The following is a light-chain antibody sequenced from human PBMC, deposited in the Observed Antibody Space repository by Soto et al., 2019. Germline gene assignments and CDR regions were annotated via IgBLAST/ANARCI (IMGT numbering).Light chain of an antibody. Sequence: DIHMTQSPSTLSASVGDRVTITCRASQSISSWLAWYQQKPGKAPNLLIYKTSSLESGVPSRFSGSGSGTEFTLAISSLQPDDFATYYCQHYNDHSWKFGQGTKVEIK. J-gene: IGKJ1*01. CDR1: QSISSW. CDR2: KTS. V-gene: IGKV1-5*03. CDR3: QHYNDHSWK.